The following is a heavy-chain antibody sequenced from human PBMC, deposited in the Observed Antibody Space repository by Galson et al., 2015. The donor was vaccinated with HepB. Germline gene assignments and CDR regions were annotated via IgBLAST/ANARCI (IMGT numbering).Heavy chain of an antibody. CDR3: ARDRPTQSYGDLDS. Sequence: SLRLSCAASGFSFSSYAMHWVRQAPGKGLEWVAIISYDGSSNSYADSVKGRFTISRDNSKNTLYLQMNSLSTDDTAVYYCARDRPTQSYGDLDSWGQGALVTVSS. V-gene: IGHV3-30-3*01. D-gene: IGHD4-17*01. J-gene: IGHJ4*02. CDR2: ISYDGSSN. CDR1: GFSFSSYA.